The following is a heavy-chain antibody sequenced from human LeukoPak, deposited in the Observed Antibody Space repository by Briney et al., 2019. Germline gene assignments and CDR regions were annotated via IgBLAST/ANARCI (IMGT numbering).Heavy chain of an antibody. D-gene: IGHD1-26*01. CDR2: ISYDGSNK. Sequence: GGSLRLSCAASGFTFSSYGMHWVRQAPGKGLEWVAVISYDGSNKYYADSVKGRFTISRDNSKNTLYLQMNSLRAEDTAVYYCAKDLEPQLVGAADYWGQGTLVAVSS. J-gene: IGHJ4*02. CDR1: GFTFSSYG. CDR3: AKDLEPQLVGAADY. V-gene: IGHV3-30*18.